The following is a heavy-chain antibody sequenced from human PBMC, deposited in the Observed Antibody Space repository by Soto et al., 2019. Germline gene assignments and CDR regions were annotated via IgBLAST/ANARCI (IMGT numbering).Heavy chain of an antibody. J-gene: IGHJ6*02. D-gene: IGHD6-19*01. Sequence: SVKVSFKASGGTFISYAIIWVRQAPGQGLEWMGGIIPIFGTANYAQKFQGRVTITADESTSTAYMELSSLRSEDTAVYYCARDPAVARTGGNYYYYGMDVWGQGTTVTVSS. V-gene: IGHV1-69*13. CDR2: IIPIFGTA. CDR1: GGTFISYA. CDR3: ARDPAVARTGGNYYYYGMDV.